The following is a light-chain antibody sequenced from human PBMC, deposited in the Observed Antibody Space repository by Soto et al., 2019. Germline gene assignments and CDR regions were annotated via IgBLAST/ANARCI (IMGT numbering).Light chain of an antibody. CDR1: QSVPKNY. CDR3: HQYATSPQT. J-gene: IGKJ1*01. Sequence: EIVLTQSPGTLSLSPGERATLSCRASQSVPKNYLAWYQQKPGQAPRLLIYGPSSRATGIPDRFSGSGSGTDFTLSISRLEPEDFAVYNCHQYATSPQTFGQGTKVEIK. V-gene: IGKV3-20*01. CDR2: GPS.